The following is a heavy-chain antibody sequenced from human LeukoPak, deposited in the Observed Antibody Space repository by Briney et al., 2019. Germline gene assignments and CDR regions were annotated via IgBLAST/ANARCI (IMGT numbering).Heavy chain of an antibody. V-gene: IGHV1-2*02. CDR2: INPYTTGT. D-gene: IGHD2-21*02. CDR3: ARDATTYCGGDCYQDY. Sequence: ASVKVSCKASGYTFTSYYMHWVRQAPGQGLEWMGWINPYTTGTKYVQKFQGRVTMTRDTSISTAYMELSRLEPDDTAIYYCARDATTYCGGDCYQDYWGQGTLVTVSS. CDR1: GYTFTSYY. J-gene: IGHJ4*02.